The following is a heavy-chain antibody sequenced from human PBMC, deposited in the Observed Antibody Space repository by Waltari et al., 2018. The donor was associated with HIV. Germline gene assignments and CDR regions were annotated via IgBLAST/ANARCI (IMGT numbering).Heavy chain of an antibody. Sequence: QVQLVQSGAEVKKPGASVKVSCKASGYTFTAYYVHWVRQAPGQGLQWVGWINPNSGGTKYAQKFQGRVTMTRDTSISTAYMELSSLRSDDTAVYYCARALIGKSSGCDYWGQGTLVTVSS. D-gene: IGHD5-18*01. CDR1: GYTFTAYY. CDR3: ARALIGKSSGCDY. V-gene: IGHV1-2*02. J-gene: IGHJ4*02. CDR2: INPNSGGT.